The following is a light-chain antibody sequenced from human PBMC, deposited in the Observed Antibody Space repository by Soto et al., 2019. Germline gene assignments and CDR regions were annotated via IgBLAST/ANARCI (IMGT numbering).Light chain of an antibody. Sequence: QSVLTQPASVSGSPGQSITISCTGTSSDVGGFNYVSWYQHYPGEAPKLIIYEASKRPSGVSSRFSGSESGYTASLTISGLQAEDEADYFCSSYTSTNTPWVFGGGTKVTVL. CDR1: SSDVGGFNY. CDR2: EAS. CDR3: SSYTSTNTPWV. V-gene: IGLV2-14*01. J-gene: IGLJ3*02.